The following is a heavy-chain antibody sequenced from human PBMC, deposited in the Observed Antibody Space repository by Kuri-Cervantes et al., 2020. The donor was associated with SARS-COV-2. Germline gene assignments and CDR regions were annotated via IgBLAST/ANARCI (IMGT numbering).Heavy chain of an antibody. V-gene: IGHV1-46*01. CDR1: GYTFTSYY. D-gene: IGHD2-21*01. CDR3: AVNPYCGGDCYPGDY. Sequence: ASVKVSCKASGYTFTSYYMHWVRQAPGQGLEWMGIINPSGGSTSYAQKFQGRVTMTRDTSTSTVYMELSSLRSEDTAVYYCAVNPYCGGDCYPGDYWGQGTLVTVSS. J-gene: IGHJ4*02. CDR2: INPSGGST.